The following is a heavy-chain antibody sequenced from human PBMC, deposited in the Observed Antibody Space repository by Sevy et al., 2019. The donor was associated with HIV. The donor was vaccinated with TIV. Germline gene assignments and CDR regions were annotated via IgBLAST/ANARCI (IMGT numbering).Heavy chain of an antibody. CDR3: ARGNYGSGSYYDAFDI. V-gene: IGHV1-69*13. CDR2: IIPIFGTA. CDR1: GGTFSSYA. Sequence: ASVKVSCKASGGTFSSYAISWVRRAPGQGLEWMGGIIPIFGTANYAQKFQGRVTITADESTSTAYMELSSLRSEDTAVYYCARGNYGSGSYYDAFDIWGQGTMVTVSS. J-gene: IGHJ3*02. D-gene: IGHD3-10*01.